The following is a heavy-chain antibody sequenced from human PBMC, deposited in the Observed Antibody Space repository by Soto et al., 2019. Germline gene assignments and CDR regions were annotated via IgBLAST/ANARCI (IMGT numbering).Heavy chain of an antibody. Sequence: GGSLRLACVASEFTFSSYWMHGVRQVPGKGLVWVSRLNEDGSFTSYAASVKGRFTIFRDNAKKTLYLEMNSLRAEDSAVYYCGRDLSGRADVWGQGTTVTVSS. CDR1: EFTFSSYW. V-gene: IGHV3-74*01. CDR3: GRDLSGRADV. CDR2: LNEDGSFT. D-gene: IGHD3-10*01. J-gene: IGHJ6*02.